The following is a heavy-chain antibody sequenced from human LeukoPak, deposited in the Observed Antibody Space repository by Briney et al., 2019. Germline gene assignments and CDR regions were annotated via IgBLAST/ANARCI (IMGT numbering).Heavy chain of an antibody. V-gene: IGHV3-23*01. CDR2: ISDGGGST. J-gene: IGHJ4*02. CDR1: GFTFSSYA. CDR3: AKKRVAVAGSHYFDY. Sequence: GGSLRLSCAASGFTFSSYAMSWVRQAPGKGLEWVSGISDGGGSTYYADSVKCRFTISRDNSKNTLYLQMNTLRAEDTAVYYCAKKRVAVAGSHYFDYWGQGALVTVSS. D-gene: IGHD6-19*01.